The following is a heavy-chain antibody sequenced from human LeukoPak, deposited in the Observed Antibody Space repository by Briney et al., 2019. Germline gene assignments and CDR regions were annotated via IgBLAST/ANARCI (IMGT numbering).Heavy chain of an antibody. CDR1: GFTFTSSA. CDR2: INPNSGGT. Sequence: ASVKVSCKASGFTFTSSAVQWVRQARGQRLEWIGWINPNSGGTNYAQKFQGRVTMTRDTSISTAYMELSSLRSDDTAVYYCARVVGQGYDYYMDVWGKGTTVSVSS. D-gene: IGHD1-26*01. J-gene: IGHJ6*03. CDR3: ARVVGQGYDYYMDV. V-gene: IGHV1-2*02.